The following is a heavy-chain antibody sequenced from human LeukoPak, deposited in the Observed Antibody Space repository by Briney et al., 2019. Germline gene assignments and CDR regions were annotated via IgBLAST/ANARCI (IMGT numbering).Heavy chain of an antibody. V-gene: IGHV4-59*08. CDR1: GGTISSYY. D-gene: IGHD6-13*01. CDR2: IYYSGST. J-gene: IGHJ4*02. CDR3: ASAHSSSWYGGVDY. Sequence: SETLSLTCTVSGGTISSYYWSWIRQPPGKGLEWVGYIYYSGSTNYNPSLKSRVTISVDTSKNQFSLKLSSVTAADTAVYYCASAHSSSWYGGVDYWGQGTLVTVSS.